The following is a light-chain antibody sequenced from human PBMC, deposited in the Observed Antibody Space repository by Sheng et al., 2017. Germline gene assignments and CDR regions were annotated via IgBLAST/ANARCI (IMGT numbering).Light chain of an antibody. V-gene: IGLV1-36*01. CDR1: SFNIGNNA. J-gene: IGLJ1*01. CDR3: QSYDSSLSAYV. Sequence: QSVLTQPPSVSEAPRQRVTISCSGSSFNIGNNAVNWYQQLPGKAPKVLIYNDDLLPSGVSDRFSGSKSDTSASLAITGLQAEDEADYYCQSYDSSLSAYVFGGGTKVTVL. CDR2: NDD.